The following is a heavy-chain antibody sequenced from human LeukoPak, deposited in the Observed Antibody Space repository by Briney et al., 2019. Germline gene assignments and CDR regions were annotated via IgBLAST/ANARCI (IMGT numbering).Heavy chain of an antibody. J-gene: IGHJ6*02. CDR2: ISAYNGNT. V-gene: IGHV1-18*04. Sequence: ASVKVSCKASGYTFTSYYMHWVRQAPGQGLEWMGWISAYNGNTNYAQKLQGRVTMTTDTSTSTAYMELRSLRSDDTAVYYCARALYYYGSGSYYTSPNYYGMDVWGQGTTVTVSS. CDR1: GYTFTSYY. D-gene: IGHD3-10*01. CDR3: ARALYYYGSGSYYTSPNYYGMDV.